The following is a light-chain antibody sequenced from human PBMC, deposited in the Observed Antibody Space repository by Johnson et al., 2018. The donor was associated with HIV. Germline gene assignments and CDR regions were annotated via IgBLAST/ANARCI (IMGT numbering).Light chain of an antibody. V-gene: IGLV1-51*01. Sequence: QSVLTQPPSVSAAPGQKVTISCSGSSSNIGNNYVSWYQQLPGTAPKLLIYDNNKRPSGIPDRFSGSKSGTSATLGITGLQTWDEADYYCGTWDSSLSAYVFGPGTEVTVL. CDR1: SSNIGNNY. J-gene: IGLJ1*01. CDR2: DNN. CDR3: GTWDSSLSAYV.